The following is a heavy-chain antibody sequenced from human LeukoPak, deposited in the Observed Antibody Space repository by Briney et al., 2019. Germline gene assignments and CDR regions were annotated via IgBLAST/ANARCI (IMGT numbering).Heavy chain of an antibody. Sequence: GASVKVSCKASGYTFTSYYMHWVRQAPGQGLEWMGLINPSGGSTSYAQKFQGRVTMTRDTSTSTVYMELSSLRSEDTAVYYCARGYYDSSGYYFYYFDYWGQGTLVTVSS. V-gene: IGHV1-46*01. CDR1: GYTFTSYY. D-gene: IGHD3-22*01. J-gene: IGHJ4*02. CDR3: ARGYYDSSGYYFYYFDY. CDR2: INPSGGST.